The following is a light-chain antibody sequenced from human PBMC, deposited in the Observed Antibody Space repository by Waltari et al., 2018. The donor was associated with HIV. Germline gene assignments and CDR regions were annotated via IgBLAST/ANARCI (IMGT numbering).Light chain of an antibody. CDR1: ALPKQY. Sequence: SYDLTQPPSVSVSPGLTATITCSGDALPKQYVYWYQQKPGQAPVLVISKDNERPSGIPSRFSGFSSGTTVTLTISGVQAEDEADYYCQSADNSGTYDVVFGGGTKLTVL. CDR2: KDN. J-gene: IGLJ2*01. CDR3: QSADNSGTYDVV. V-gene: IGLV3-25*03.